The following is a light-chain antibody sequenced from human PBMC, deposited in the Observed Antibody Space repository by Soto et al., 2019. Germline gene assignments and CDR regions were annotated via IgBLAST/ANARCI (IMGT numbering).Light chain of an antibody. CDR2: KAS. J-gene: IGKJ2*01. CDR1: QSISSW. V-gene: IGKV1-5*03. CDR3: QQYNSYPL. Sequence: DIQMTQSPSTLSASVGDRVTITCRASQSISSWLAWYQQKPGKAPKLLIYKASSLESGVPSRFSGSGSGTEFPLTISSLQPDDFATYYCQQYNSYPLFGQGTKLEIK.